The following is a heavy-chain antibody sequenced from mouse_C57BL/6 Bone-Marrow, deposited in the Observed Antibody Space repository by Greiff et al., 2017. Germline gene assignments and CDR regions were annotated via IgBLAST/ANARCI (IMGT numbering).Heavy chain of an antibody. J-gene: IGHJ3*01. CDR3: AREGYYGGNWFAY. CDR1: GYTFTDYY. CDR2: IYPGSGNT. V-gene: IGHV1-76*01. D-gene: IGHD1-1*01. Sequence: QVQLQQSGAELVRPGASVKLSCKASGYTFTDYYINWVKQRPGQGLEWIARIYPGSGNTYYNEKFKGKATLTAEKSSSTAYMQLSSLTSEDSAVYFCAREGYYGGNWFAYWGQGTLVTVSA.